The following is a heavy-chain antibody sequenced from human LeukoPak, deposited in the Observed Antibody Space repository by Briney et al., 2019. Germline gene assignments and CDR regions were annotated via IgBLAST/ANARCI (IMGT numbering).Heavy chain of an antibody. D-gene: IGHD2-2*01. Sequence: GASVKVSCKASGYTFTSYGISWVRQAPGQGLEWMGWISAYNGNTNYAQKLQGRVTMTTDTSTSTAYMELRSLRSDDTAVYYRARDKVGVVVPAAMVYFDYWGQGTLVTVSS. J-gene: IGHJ4*02. V-gene: IGHV1-18*01. CDR1: GYTFTSYG. CDR2: ISAYNGNT. CDR3: ARDKVGVVVPAAMVYFDY.